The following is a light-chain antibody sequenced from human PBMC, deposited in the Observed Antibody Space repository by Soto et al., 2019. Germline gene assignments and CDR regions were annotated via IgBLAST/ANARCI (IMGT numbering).Light chain of an antibody. Sequence: QSALTQPRSVSGSPGQSVTISCTGTSSDVGSYNYVSWYQQHPGKAPKLLIYDVYKWPSGVPDRFSGSKSGNTASLTISGLRAEDEADYYCCSYAGRYTYVFGTGTKLTVL. V-gene: IGLV2-11*01. CDR3: CSYAGRYTYV. CDR1: SSDVGSYNY. J-gene: IGLJ1*01. CDR2: DVY.